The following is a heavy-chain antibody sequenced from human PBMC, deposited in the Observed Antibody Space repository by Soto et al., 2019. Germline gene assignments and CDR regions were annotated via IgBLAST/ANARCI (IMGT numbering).Heavy chain of an antibody. CDR2: IKSDGSDT. CDR3: VRVAYGDLGW. V-gene: IGHV3-74*01. CDR1: GFTFSSYW. D-gene: IGHD4-17*01. Sequence: EVQLVESGGGLVQPGGSLRLSCAASGFTFSSYWMHWVRQAPGQGLVWVSRIKSDGSDTSYADSVKGRFTISRDNAKNTLYLQMSSLRAEDTAVYYCVRVAYGDLGWWVQGTLVTVSS. J-gene: IGHJ4*02.